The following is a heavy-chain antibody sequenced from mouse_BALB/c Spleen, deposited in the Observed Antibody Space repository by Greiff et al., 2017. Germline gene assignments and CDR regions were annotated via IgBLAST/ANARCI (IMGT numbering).Heavy chain of an antibody. CDR2: ISSGSSTI. CDR1: GFTFSSFG. D-gene: IGHD2-3*01. V-gene: IGHV5-17*02. CDR3: ARSGWLPPDD. Sequence: VQLVESGGGLVQPGGSRKLSCAASGFTFSSFGMHWVRQAPEKGLEWVAYISSGSSTIYYADTVKGRFTISRDNPKNTLFLQMTSLRSEDTAMYYCARSGWLPPDDWGQGTTLTVSS. J-gene: IGHJ2*01.